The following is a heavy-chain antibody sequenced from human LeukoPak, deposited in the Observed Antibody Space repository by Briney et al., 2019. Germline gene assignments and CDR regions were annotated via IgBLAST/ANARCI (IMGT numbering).Heavy chain of an antibody. D-gene: IGHD2-15*01. CDR3: ARSSSGSRGIDY. J-gene: IGHJ4*02. CDR2: INAGNGNT. V-gene: IGHV1-3*03. Sequence: ASEKLSRKASGYTSTSYAMHWVRQAPGQRLEWMGWINAGNGNTKYSQEFQGRVTITRDTSANTAYMELSSLRSEDMAVYYCARSSSGSRGIDYWGQGALVTVS. CDR1: GYTSTSYA.